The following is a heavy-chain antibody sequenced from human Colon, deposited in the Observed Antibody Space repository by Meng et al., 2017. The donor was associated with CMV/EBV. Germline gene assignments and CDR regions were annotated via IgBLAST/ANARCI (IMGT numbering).Heavy chain of an antibody. J-gene: IGHJ5*01. CDR2: ITFNSGAT. CDR1: GFIFSNYA. Sequence: GESLKISCVASGFIFSNYAMHWVRQPPGTGLQYVSGITFNSGATYYAAAVQGRFTISRDNFKNTLYLEMDSLRGDDAGVYFCARGVSSGWRMRPFDSWGQGTVVTVSS. V-gene: IGHV3-64*02. D-gene: IGHD6-19*01. CDR3: ARGVSSGWRMRPFDS.